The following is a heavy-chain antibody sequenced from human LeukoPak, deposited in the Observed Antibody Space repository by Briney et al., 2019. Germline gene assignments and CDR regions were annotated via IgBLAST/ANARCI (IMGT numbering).Heavy chain of an antibody. V-gene: IGHV4-34*01. Sequence: PSETLSLTCAVYGGSFSGYYWSWIRQPPGKELEWIGEINHSGSTNYNPSLKSRVTISVDTSKNQFSLKLSSVTAADTAVYYCARNYDSSGYRDAFDIWGQGTMVTVSS. D-gene: IGHD3-22*01. CDR1: GGSFSGYY. J-gene: IGHJ3*02. CDR2: INHSGST. CDR3: ARNYDSSGYRDAFDI.